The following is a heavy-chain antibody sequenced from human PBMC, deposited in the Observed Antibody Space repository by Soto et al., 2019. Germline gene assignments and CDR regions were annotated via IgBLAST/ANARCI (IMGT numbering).Heavy chain of an antibody. J-gene: IGHJ5*02. D-gene: IGHD3-3*01. CDR3: ARVLRDYDFWSGYPKLLNWFDP. CDR2: IYHSGST. Sequence: PSETLSLTCAVSSGSISSSNWWSWVRQPPGKGLEWIGEIYHSGSTNYNPSLKSRVTISVDKSKNQFSLKLSSVTAADTAVYYCARVLRDYDFWSGYPKLLNWFDPWGQGTLVTVSS. CDR1: SGSISSSNW. V-gene: IGHV4-4*02.